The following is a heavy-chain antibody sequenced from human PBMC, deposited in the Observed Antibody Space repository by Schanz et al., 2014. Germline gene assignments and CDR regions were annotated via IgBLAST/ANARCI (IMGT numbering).Heavy chain of an antibody. J-gene: IGHJ4*02. D-gene: IGHD3-9*01. CDR2: IYYSGST. CDR1: GGSISSGGYY. CDR3: ARQFYDILTGYWFPYYFDY. V-gene: IGHV4-31*03. Sequence: QVQLQESGPGLVKPSQTLSLTCTVSGGSISSGGYYWSWIRQHPGKGLEWIGYIYYSGSTYYNPSLKSRVTTSVAPSKHHFSLKLSSVTAADTAVYYCARQFYDILTGYWFPYYFDYWGQGTLVTVSS.